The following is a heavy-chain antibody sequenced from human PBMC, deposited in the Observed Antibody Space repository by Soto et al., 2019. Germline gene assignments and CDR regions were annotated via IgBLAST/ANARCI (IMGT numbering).Heavy chain of an antibody. CDR1: GGSFSSYA. CDR3: ARDSPGGGYYYGRDV. CDR2: LVPVLGTS. J-gene: IGHJ6*02. V-gene: IGHV1-69*01. D-gene: IGHD2-15*01. Sequence: QGQLEQSGAEVRKPGSSVKVSCKASGGSFSSYAISWVRQAPGQGLEWMGGLVPVLGTSNSAQKFQGRVAFSTDDSTATAYMELSSLRSEDTAVYYCARDSPGGGYYYGRDVWGQGTTVIVSS.